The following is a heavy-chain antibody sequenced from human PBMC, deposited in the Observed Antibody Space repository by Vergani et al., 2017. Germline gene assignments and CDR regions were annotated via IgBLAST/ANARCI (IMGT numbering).Heavy chain of an antibody. CDR1: GFTFSSHG. Sequence: QVQLVESEGGAVQPGRSLTLSCVASGFTFSSHGMHWVRQAPGKGLEWVAVIWYDGSNKYYGDAVRGRFTISGDNSKNTLYLQMNSLRVEDTAVYYCVGWGNEKRLDSWGRGTLVTVVS. CDR2: IWYDGSNK. CDR3: VGWGNEKRLDS. V-gene: IGHV3-33*01. J-gene: IGHJ5*01. D-gene: IGHD1-1*01.